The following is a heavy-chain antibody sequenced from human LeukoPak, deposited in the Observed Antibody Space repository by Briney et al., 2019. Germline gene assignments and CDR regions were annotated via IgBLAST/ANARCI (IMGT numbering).Heavy chain of an antibody. CDR2: ISSSSSYI. D-gene: IGHD2-2*01. J-gene: IGHJ4*02. CDR3: ARVRATNTMPGFDY. V-gene: IGHV3-21*06. Sequence: TPGGSLRLSCAASGFTFSGYSMNWVRQAPGKGLEWVSSISSSSSYIYYADSVKGRFTISRDNAENSLYLQMNSLRAEDTAVYYCARVRATNTMPGFDYWGQGTLVTVSS. CDR1: GFTFSGYS.